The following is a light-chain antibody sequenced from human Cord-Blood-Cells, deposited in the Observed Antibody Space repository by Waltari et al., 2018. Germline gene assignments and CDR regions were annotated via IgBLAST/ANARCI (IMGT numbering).Light chain of an antibody. CDR2: DVS. V-gene: IGLV2-14*03. CDR1: SSDVGGYNY. CDR3: SSYTSSSTWV. Sequence: QSAMTQPASVSGSPGQSITISCTGTSSDVGGYNYVSWYQQHPGKAPKRIMYDVSKRPSGVSDRFSGSKAGNTASLTISGLQAEDEADNYCSSYTSSSTWVFGGGTKLTVL. J-gene: IGLJ3*02.